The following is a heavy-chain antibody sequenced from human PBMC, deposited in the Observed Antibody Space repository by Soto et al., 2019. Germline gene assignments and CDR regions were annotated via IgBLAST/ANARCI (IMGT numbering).Heavy chain of an antibody. CDR2: MDYSGST. CDR3: APGYYCAPGSYYYGMDV. V-gene: IGHV4-39*01. CDR1: GGSISSSTYY. D-gene: IGHD3-10*01. J-gene: IGHJ6*02. Sequence: QLQLQESGPGLVKPSETLSLTCTVSGGSISSSTYYWGWIRQPPGKGLEWIGSMDYSGSTYYNPSLQSRVTISVATSKNQFSLKLSSVTAADTAVYYCAPGYYCAPGSYYYGMDVWGQGTTVTVSS.